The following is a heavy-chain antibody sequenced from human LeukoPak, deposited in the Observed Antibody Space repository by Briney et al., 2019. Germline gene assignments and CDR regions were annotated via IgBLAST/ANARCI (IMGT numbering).Heavy chain of an antibody. J-gene: IGHJ4*02. D-gene: IGHD4-17*01. V-gene: IGHV3-30*18. CDR3: AKSDHGDEYYFDY. CDR2: ISYDGSNK. Sequence: GGSLRLSCAASGFTFSSYGMHWVRQAPGKGLEWVAVISYDGSNKYYADSVKGRFTISRDNSKNTLYLQMNSLRAEDTAVYYCAKSDHGDEYYFDYWGQGTLVTVSS. CDR1: GFTFSSYG.